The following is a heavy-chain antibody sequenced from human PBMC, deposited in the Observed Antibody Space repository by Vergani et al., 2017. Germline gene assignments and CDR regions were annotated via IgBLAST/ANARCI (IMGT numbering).Heavy chain of an antibody. CDR3: AKDTIPQVGHQARGAFEI. J-gene: IGHJ3*02. CDR1: GFTFDDYA. CDR2: ISWNSGSI. Sequence: EVQLVESGGGLVQPGRSLRLSCAASGFTFDDYAMHWVRQAPGKGLEWVSGISWNSGSIGYADSVKGRFTISRDNAKNSLYLQMNSLRAEDTALYYCAKDTIPQVGHQARGAFEIWGQGTMVTVSS. V-gene: IGHV3-9*01. D-gene: IGHD1-26*01.